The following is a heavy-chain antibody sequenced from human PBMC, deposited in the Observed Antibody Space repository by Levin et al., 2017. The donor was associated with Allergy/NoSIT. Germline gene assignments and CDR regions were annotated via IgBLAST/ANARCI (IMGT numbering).Heavy chain of an antibody. CDR3: ARESTGPPYSPEFDH. Sequence: KPSETLSLMCTVFGGSISSSTYYWGWIRQPPGKGLEWIGYIYYSGSTYYNPSLKSRVTISVDTSKNQFSLKLTSVTAADTAVYYCARESTGPPYSPEFDHWGQGTLVTVSS. V-gene: IGHV4-39*01. CDR1: GGSISSSTYY. D-gene: IGHD2-21*01. CDR2: IYYSGST. J-gene: IGHJ4*02.